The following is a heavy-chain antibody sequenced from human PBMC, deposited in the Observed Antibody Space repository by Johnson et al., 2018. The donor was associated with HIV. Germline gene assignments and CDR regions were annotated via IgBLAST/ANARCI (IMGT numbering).Heavy chain of an antibody. CDR3: AKDRNWGASGGFDI. CDR2: ISFDGSNK. D-gene: IGHD7-27*01. CDR1: GFTFSSYA. Sequence: QMQLVEYGGGVVQPGRSLRLSCAASGFTFSSYAMHWVRQAPGKGLEWVAVISFDGSNKYYADSVKGRFTISRDNSNNTLYLQMNSLRADDTAVYYCAKDRNWGASGGFDIWGQGTMLTVSS. V-gene: IGHV3-30*04. J-gene: IGHJ3*02.